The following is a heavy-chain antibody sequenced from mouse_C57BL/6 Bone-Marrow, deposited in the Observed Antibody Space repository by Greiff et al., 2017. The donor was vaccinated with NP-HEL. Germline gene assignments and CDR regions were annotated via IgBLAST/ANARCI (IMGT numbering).Heavy chain of an antibody. CDR2: IWWDDDK. D-gene: IGHD1-1*01. CDR1: GFSLSTFGMG. Sequence: QVTLKVCGPGILQPSQTLSLTCSFSGFSLSTFGMGVGWIRQPSGKGLEWLAHIWWDDDKYYNPALKSRLTISKDTSKNQVFLKIANVDTADTATYYCARRPYYYGSSYYAMDYWGQGTSVTVSS. V-gene: IGHV8-8*01. J-gene: IGHJ4*01. CDR3: ARRPYYYGSSYYAMDY.